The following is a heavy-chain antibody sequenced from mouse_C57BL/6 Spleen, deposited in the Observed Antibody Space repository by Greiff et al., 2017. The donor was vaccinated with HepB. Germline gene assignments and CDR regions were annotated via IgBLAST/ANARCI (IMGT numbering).Heavy chain of an antibody. CDR1: GYTFTSYW. J-gene: IGHJ2*01. Sequence: QVQLQQPGAELVKPGASVKLSCKASGYTFTSYWMHWVKQRPGRGLEWIGRIDPNSGGTKYNEKFKSKATLTVDKPSSTAYMQLSSLTSEDSEVYDCARWGGSSFSLGYWGQGTTLTVSS. CDR2: IDPNSGGT. D-gene: IGHD1-1*01. V-gene: IGHV1-62-3*01. CDR3: ARWGGSSFSLGY.